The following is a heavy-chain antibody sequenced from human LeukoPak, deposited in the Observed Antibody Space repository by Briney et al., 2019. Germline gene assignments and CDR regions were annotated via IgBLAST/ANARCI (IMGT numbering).Heavy chain of an antibody. V-gene: IGHV3-7*01. CDR1: EFTFSSYW. D-gene: IGHD1-26*01. Sequence: GGSLRLSCAASEFTFSSYWMSWVRQAPGKGLEWVANIKQDGSEKYYVDSVEGRFTISRDNAKNSLYLQMNSLRAEDTAVYYCARENVGATFFDYWGQGTLVTVSS. CDR2: IKQDGSEK. J-gene: IGHJ4*02. CDR3: ARENVGATFFDY.